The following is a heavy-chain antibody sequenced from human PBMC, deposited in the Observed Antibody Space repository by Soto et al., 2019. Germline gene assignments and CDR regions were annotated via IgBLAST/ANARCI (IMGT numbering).Heavy chain of an antibody. Sequence: QVQLVQSGAEVKKPGASVKVSCKASGYTFTSYGISWVRQAPGQGLEWMGWISAYNGNTNYAQKLKGRVTMTTDTSASTVYMELRSLRSDDTAVYYCARGVDVVVDATLSRWFDPWGQGTLVSDSS. D-gene: IGHD2-15*01. CDR2: ISAYNGNT. CDR3: ARGVDVVVDATLSRWFDP. CDR1: GYTFTSYG. J-gene: IGHJ5*02. V-gene: IGHV1-18*01.